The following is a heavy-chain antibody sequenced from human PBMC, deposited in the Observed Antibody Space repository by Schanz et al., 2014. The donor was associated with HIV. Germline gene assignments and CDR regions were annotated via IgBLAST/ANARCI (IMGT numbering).Heavy chain of an antibody. D-gene: IGHD3-22*01. Sequence: QVHLVESGGGVVQPGRSLRLSCVGSGFIFSNYGIHWVRQAPGKGLEWVAIISFDGSNKYYADSVKGRFTISRDNSKNTLYLQMNSLRVEDTAVYYCARDLPNPYFDFSGPAGDYWGQGALVTVSS. CDR1: GFIFSNYG. CDR2: ISFDGSNK. V-gene: IGHV3-30*03. CDR3: ARDLPNPYFDFSGPAGDY. J-gene: IGHJ4*02.